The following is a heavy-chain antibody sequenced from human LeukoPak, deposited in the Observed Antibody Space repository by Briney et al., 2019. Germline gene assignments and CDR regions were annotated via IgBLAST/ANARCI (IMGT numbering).Heavy chain of an antibody. CDR2: IYYSGST. V-gene: IGHV4-39*01. D-gene: IGHD3-22*01. CDR3: ARRLGVMNPFDY. J-gene: IGHJ4*02. CDR1: GGSISSSSYY. Sequence: SETLSLTCTVSGGSISSSSYYWGWIRQPPGKGLEWIGSIYYSGSTYYNPSLKSRVTISVDTSKNQFSLKLSSVTAADTAVYYCARRLGVMNPFDYWGQGTLVTVSS.